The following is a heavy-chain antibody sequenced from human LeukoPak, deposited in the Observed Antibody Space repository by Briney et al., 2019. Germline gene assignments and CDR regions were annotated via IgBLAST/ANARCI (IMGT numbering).Heavy chain of an antibody. D-gene: IGHD1-26*01. CDR1: GFTFTTYA. J-gene: IGHJ5*02. Sequence: GGSLRLSCGASGFTFTTYAMTWVRQAPGKGLEWVSSITGSGGSTYYGDSVKGRFTISRDNSKNTLYLQMNSLRAEDTAVYYCARTLDQYSGSYDWFDPWGQGTLVTVSS. V-gene: IGHV3-23*01. CDR2: ITGSGGST. CDR3: ARTLDQYSGSYDWFDP.